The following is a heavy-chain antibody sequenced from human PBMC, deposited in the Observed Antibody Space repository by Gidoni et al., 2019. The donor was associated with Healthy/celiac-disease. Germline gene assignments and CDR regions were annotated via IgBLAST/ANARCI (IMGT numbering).Heavy chain of an antibody. D-gene: IGHD4-17*01. CDR3: ARVRREADTYGDFDY. Sequence: QVQLVESGGAVVQPGRSLRLPCAASGCTFSSYAMHWVRQAPGKGLEWVAVISYDGSNKYYADSVKGRFTISRDNSKNTLYLQMNSLRAEDTAVYYCARVRREADTYGDFDYWGQGTLVTVSS. J-gene: IGHJ4*02. CDR1: GCTFSSYA. CDR2: ISYDGSNK. V-gene: IGHV3-30-3*01.